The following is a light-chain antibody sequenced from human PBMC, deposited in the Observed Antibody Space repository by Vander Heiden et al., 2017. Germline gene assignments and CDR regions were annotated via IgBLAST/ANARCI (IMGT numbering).Light chain of an antibody. CDR1: NSNFGNNF. CDR3: AAWDSSLSVWV. J-gene: IGLJ3*02. V-gene: IGLV1-51*02. CDR2: NNN. Sequence: QSMLTQPPSLSAAPGQQVTLSCSGDNSNFGNNFVSWYQQLPGEAPKLLISNNNQRPSGIPDRFSGSKSGTSATLSITGLQGGDEADYYCAAWDSSLSVWVFGGGTRVTVL.